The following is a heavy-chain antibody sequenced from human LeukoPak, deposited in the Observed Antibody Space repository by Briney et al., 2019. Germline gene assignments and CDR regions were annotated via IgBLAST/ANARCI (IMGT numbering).Heavy chain of an antibody. J-gene: IGHJ1*01. CDR3: ARGLPPEYCQQ. V-gene: IGHV4-34*01. CDR1: GGSFSGYY. Sequence: SQTLSLTCALYGGSFSGYYWSWIRQPPRKGLEWIGEINHSGSTTYNPSLKSRVAISVDSSKTQFSLKLSSVLAPAPAVAYCARGLPPEYCQQWGRGTLVSVSS. CDR2: INHSGST.